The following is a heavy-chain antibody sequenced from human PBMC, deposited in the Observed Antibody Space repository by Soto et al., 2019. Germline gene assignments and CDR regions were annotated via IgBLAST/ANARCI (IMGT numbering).Heavy chain of an antibody. Sequence: QVQLVESGGGVVQPGRSLRLSYAASGFSFTTYVMHWVRQAPGKGLEWVAVISHDGSYKYYGDAVKGRFTISRDTSKNAVYLEMNSLRPEDTAVYYCAKGLLAIVGTTLPRDAFNIWGQGTMVTVSS. V-gene: IGHV3-30*18. CDR3: AKGLLAIVGTTLPRDAFNI. CDR1: GFSFTTYV. D-gene: IGHD1-26*01. CDR2: ISHDGSYK. J-gene: IGHJ3*02.